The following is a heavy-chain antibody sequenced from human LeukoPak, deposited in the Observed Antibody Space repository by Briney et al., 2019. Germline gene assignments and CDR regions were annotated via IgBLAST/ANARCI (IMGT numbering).Heavy chain of an antibody. V-gene: IGHV4-61*09. CDR1: GGSLTSGSHY. J-gene: IGHJ5*02. CDR2: IDISGST. D-gene: IGHD2-15*01. Sequence: SQTLSLTCTVSGGSLTSGSHYWSWIRQPAGKGLEWIGNIDISGSTKYNPSLKSRVTIYIDMSKNQFSLELTSVTAADTAIYYCASDIDCVGGTCYSYNWFDPWGQGTLVTVSS. CDR3: ASDIDCVGGTCYSYNWFDP.